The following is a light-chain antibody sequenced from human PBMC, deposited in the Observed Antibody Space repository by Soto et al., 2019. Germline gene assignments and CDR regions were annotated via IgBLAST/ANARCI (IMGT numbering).Light chain of an antibody. J-gene: IGLJ1*01. CDR2: EVN. V-gene: IGLV2-14*01. Sequence: QSALTQPASVSGSPGQSITISCTGTSSDVGGYNYVSWSQQHPGKAPQLMIYEVNNRPSGVSNRFSGSKSGNTASLTISGRQAEDEADYYCSSYTSISTYVFGTGTKVTVL. CDR1: SSDVGGYNY. CDR3: SSYTSISTYV.